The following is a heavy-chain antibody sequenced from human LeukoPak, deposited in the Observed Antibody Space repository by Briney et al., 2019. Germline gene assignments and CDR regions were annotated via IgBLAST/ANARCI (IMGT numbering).Heavy chain of an antibody. CDR3: AREGGPYRPLDY. CDR1: GGSITSTNY. V-gene: IGHV4-4*02. J-gene: IGHJ4*02. Sequence: SGTLSLTCGVSGGSITSTNYWTWVRQPPGKGLEWIGEVNLQGSTNYNPSLMGRVAISVDTSENHTSLQLTSVTAADTAVYYCAREGGPYRPLDYSGQGALVTVSS. CDR2: VNLQGST.